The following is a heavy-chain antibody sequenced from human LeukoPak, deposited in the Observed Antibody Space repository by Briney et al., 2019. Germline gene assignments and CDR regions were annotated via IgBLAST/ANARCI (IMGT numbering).Heavy chain of an antibody. CDR2: IRNKANIYAT. D-gene: IGHD3-22*01. Sequence: PGGSLRLSCATSGFTFSGSAMHWVRQASGKGLEWVGRIRNKANIYATAYAASVKGRFTISRDDSKNTAYLQMNSLKTEDTAVYYCTRQYDSSSFDNWGQGTLVTVSS. J-gene: IGHJ4*02. CDR1: GFTFSGSA. V-gene: IGHV3-73*01. CDR3: TRQYDSSSFDN.